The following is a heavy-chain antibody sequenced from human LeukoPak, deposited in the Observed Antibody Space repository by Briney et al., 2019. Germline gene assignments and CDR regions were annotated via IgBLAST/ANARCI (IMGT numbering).Heavy chain of an antibody. D-gene: IGHD3-22*01. CDR1: GFTFSSYA. CDR2: ISGSGGST. V-gene: IGHV3-23*01. Sequence: PRGSLRLSCAASGFTFSSYAMHWVRQAPGKGLEWVSAISGSGGSTYYADSVKGRFTISRDNSKNTLYLHMNSLRAGDTAVYYCAKGDSSAFTYYFDYWGQGSLVTVSS. CDR3: AKGDSSAFTYYFDY. J-gene: IGHJ4*02.